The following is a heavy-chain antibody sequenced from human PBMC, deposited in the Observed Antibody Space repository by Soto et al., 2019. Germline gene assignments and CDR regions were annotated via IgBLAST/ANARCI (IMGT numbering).Heavy chain of an antibody. Sequence: VASVKVSCKASGYTFTSYYMHWVRQAPGQGLEWMGIINPSGGSTSYAQKFQGRVTMTRDTSTSTVYMELSSLRSEDTAVYYCARDRANGDYGGGSGYYGMDVWGQGTTVTVSS. CDR2: INPSGGST. CDR3: ARDRANGDYGGGSGYYGMDV. D-gene: IGHD4-17*01. CDR1: GYTFTSYY. J-gene: IGHJ6*02. V-gene: IGHV1-46*01.